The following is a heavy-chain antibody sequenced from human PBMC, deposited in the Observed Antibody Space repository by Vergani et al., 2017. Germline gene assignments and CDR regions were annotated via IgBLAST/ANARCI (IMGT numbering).Heavy chain of an antibody. V-gene: IGHV4-30-2*01. Sequence: QLQLQESGSGLVKPSQTLSLTCAVSGGSISSGGYSWSWIRQPPGKGLEWIGYIHHSGSTYYNPSLKSRVTISVDRSKNQFSLKLSSVTAADTAVYYCARARVGSKTQYYFDYWGQGTLVTVSS. CDR1: GGSISSGGYS. D-gene: IGHD2-15*01. J-gene: IGHJ4*02. CDR2: IHHSGST. CDR3: ARARVGSKTQYYFDY.